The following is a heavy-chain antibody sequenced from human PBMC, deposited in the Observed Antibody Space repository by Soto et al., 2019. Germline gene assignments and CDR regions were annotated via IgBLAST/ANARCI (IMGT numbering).Heavy chain of an antibody. V-gene: IGHV4-30-4*08. J-gene: IGHJ4*02. CDR2: IYYSGST. Sequence: PSETLSLTCTVSGGSISSYNWSWIRQPPGKGLEWIGYIYYSGSTYYNPSLKSRVTISVDTSKNQFSLKLSSVTAADTAVYYCARARGARYFDYWGQGTLVTVSS. CDR3: ARARGARYFDY. D-gene: IGHD2-15*01. CDR1: GGSISSYN.